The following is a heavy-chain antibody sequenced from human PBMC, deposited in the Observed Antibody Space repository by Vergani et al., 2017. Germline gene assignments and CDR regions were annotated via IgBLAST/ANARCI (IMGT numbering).Heavy chain of an antibody. CDR3: ARGYDTQDY. CDR1: GGSFSGYY. V-gene: IGHV4-34*11. D-gene: IGHD3-22*01. CDR2: IYYSGST. J-gene: IGHJ4*02. Sequence: QVQLQQWGAGLLKPSETLSLTCAVYGGSFSGYYWSWIRQPPGKGLEWIGYIYYSGSTNYNPSLKSRVTISVDTSKNQFSLKLSSVTAADTAVYYCARGYDTQDYWGQGTLVTVSS.